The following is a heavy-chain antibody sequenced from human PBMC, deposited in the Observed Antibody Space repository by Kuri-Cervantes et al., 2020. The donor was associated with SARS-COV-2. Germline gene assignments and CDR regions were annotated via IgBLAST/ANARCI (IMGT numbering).Heavy chain of an antibody. CDR1: GGSISSSSYY. CDR3: ARVFVLRSYTDV. D-gene: IGHD3-3*01. CDR2: IYYSGST. J-gene: IGHJ6*03. V-gene: IGHV4-39*01. Sequence: ESLKISCTVSGGSISSSSYYWGWIRQPPGKGLEWIGSIYYSGSTYYNPSLKSRVTISVDTSKNQFSLKLSSVTAADTAVYYCARVFVLRSYTDVWGKGTTVTVSS.